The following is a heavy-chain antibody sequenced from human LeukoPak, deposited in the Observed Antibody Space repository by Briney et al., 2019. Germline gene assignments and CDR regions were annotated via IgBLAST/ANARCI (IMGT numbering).Heavy chain of an antibody. CDR2: IYYSGST. J-gene: IGHJ4*02. CDR1: GGSISSGGYY. CDR3: ARNPRLDYYDSSGYYPQNSQGY. Sequence: SETLSLTCTVSGGSISSGGYYWSWIRQHPGKGLEWIGYIYYSGSTYYNPSLKSRVTISVDTSKNQFSLKLSSVTAADTAVYYCARNPRLDYYDSSGYYPQNSQGYWGQGTLVTVSS. D-gene: IGHD3-22*01. V-gene: IGHV4-31*03.